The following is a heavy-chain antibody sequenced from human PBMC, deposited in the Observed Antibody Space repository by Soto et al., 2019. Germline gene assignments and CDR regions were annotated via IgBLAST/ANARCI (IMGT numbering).Heavy chain of an antibody. Sequence: GGSLRLSCAASGFTFSSYAMSWVRQAPGKGLEWVSAISGSGGSTYYADSGKGRFTISRDNSKNTLYLQMNSLRAEDTAVYYCANERQGYSYGYFVYWGQGTLVTVSS. D-gene: IGHD5-18*01. J-gene: IGHJ4*02. CDR1: GFTFSSYA. CDR2: ISGSGGST. V-gene: IGHV3-23*01. CDR3: ANERQGYSYGYFVY.